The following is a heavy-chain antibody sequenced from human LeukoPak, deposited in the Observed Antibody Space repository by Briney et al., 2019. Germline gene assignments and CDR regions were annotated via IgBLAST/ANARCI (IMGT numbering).Heavy chain of an antibody. Sequence: ASVKVSCKASGYTFTSYDINWVRQATGQGLEWMGWMNPNSGNTGYAQKFQGRVTMTRNTSISTAYMELSSLRSEDTAVYYCARGRDLYYDIESPPKDYWGQGTLVTVSS. CDR3: ARGRDLYYDIESPPKDY. D-gene: IGHD3-9*01. J-gene: IGHJ4*02. CDR2: MNPNSGNT. V-gene: IGHV1-8*01. CDR1: GYTFTSYD.